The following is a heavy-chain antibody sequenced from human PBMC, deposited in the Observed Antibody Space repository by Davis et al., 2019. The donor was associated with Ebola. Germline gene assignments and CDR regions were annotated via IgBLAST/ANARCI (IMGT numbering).Heavy chain of an antibody. CDR3: AKEIRPNDY. J-gene: IGHJ4*02. Sequence: PGGSLRLSCAAAGFSVSSTYMIWVRQAPGKGLEWVSVIYIGGTTFYAESVKGRFTISRDDSKNTLYLQMNSLRAEDTAVYYCAKEIRPNDYWGQGTLVTVSS. V-gene: IGHV3-53*01. CDR2: IYIGGTT. CDR1: GFSVSSTY.